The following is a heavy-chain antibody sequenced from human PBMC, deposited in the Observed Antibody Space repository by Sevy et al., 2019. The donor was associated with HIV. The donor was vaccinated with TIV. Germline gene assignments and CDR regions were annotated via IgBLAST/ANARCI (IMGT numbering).Heavy chain of an antibody. J-gene: IGHJ6*02. V-gene: IGHV1-24*01. CDR1: RYSLSEIS. CDR2: FDPEDGEK. Sequence: ASVKVSCKVSRYSLSEISMHWVRQAPGKGLEWMGGFDPEDGEKIYAQKFQGRVTMTEDTSTDTAYMELRRLTSEDTAVYYCATLDFWSDHPFYGTDVWGQGTTVTVSS. D-gene: IGHD3-3*01. CDR3: ATLDFWSDHPFYGTDV.